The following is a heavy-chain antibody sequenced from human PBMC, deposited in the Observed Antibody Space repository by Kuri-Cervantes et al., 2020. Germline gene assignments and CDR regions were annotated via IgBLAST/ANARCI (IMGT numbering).Heavy chain of an antibody. CDR1: GGSISSTYY. J-gene: IGHJ4*01. CDR3: ARQDRYFDH. Sequence: GSLRLSCTISGGSISSTYYWSWIRQPPGQGLEWIGYMYYSGSTNYNPSLKSRVTISADTSKNQFSLKLTSVTAADTAVYYCARQDRYFDHWGQGTLVTVSS. CDR2: MYYSGST. V-gene: IGHV4-61*01.